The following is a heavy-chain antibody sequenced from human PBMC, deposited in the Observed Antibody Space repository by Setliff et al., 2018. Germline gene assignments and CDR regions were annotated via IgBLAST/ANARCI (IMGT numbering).Heavy chain of an antibody. CDR2: IIPIFGTA. D-gene: IGHD6-13*01. V-gene: IGHV1-69*06. Sequence: ASVKVSCKASGGTFSSYAISWVRQAPGQGLEWMGRIIPIFGTANYAQKFQGRVTITADKSTSTAYMELRSLRSDDTAVYYCARVSEAAAAGFDYDYEDYYYYGMDVWGQGTTVTVSS. CDR3: ARVSEAAAAGFDYDYEDYYYYGMDV. CDR1: GGTFSSYA. J-gene: IGHJ6*02.